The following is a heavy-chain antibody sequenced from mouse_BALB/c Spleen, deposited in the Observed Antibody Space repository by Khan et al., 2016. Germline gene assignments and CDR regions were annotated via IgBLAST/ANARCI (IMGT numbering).Heavy chain of an antibody. CDR2: IWGDGST. V-gene: IGHV2-6-7*01. CDR3: ARVWGDY. Sequence: QVQLKESGPGLVAPSQSLSITCTVSGFSLTGYGVNWVRQPPGKGLEWLGMIWGDGSTDDNSALKSRLSTSKDNPKSQVFLKMNSLETDDTARYYGARVWGDYWGQGTSVTVSS. D-gene: IGHD1-1*02. CDR1: GFSLTGYG. J-gene: IGHJ4*01.